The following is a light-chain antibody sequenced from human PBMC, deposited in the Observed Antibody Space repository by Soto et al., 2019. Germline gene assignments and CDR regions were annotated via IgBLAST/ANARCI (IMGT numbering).Light chain of an antibody. CDR1: QSISSW. V-gene: IGKV1-5*03. CDR2: KAS. Sequence: DIQMTQSPSTLSASVGDRVTITCRASQSISSWLAWYQQKPGKAHKLLIYKASSLESGVPSRFNDSGSGTEFSLTSSSLQPDDFANYYCQQYSSYSTFGQGTKVEIK. J-gene: IGKJ1*01. CDR3: QQYSSYST.